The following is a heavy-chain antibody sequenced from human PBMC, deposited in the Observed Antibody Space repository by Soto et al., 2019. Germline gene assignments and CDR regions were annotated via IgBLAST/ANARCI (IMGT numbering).Heavy chain of an antibody. CDR3: AKDDDGSYYYDRSGSYGY. D-gene: IGHD3-22*01. Sequence: VGSLRLSCAASGITFSSYGMHWVRQAPGKGLEWVAVISYDGSNKYYADSVKGRFTISRDNSKNTLYLQMNSLRAEDTAVYYCAKDDDGSYYYDRSGSYGYWGQGTLVTVSS. J-gene: IGHJ4*02. V-gene: IGHV3-30*18. CDR2: ISYDGSNK. CDR1: GITFSSYG.